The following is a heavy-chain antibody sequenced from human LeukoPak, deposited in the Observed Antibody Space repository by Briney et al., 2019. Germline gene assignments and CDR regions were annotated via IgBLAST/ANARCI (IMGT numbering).Heavy chain of an antibody. CDR2: IIPIFGTA. V-gene: IGHV1-69*05. J-gene: IGHJ4*02. CDR1: GGTFSSYA. D-gene: IGHD3-22*01. CDR3: ARAVYDSSGYYFDY. Sequence: ASVKVSCKASGGTFSSYAISWVRHAPGQGLEWMGRIIPIFGTANYAQKFQGRVTITTDESTSTAYMELSSLRSEDTAVYYCARAVYDSSGYYFDYWGQGTLVTVSS.